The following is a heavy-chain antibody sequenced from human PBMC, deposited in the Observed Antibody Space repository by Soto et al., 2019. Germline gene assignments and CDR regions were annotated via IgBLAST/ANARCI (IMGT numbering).Heavy chain of an antibody. Sequence: QVQLVQSGAEVKKPGSSVKVSCKASGGTFSSYAISWVRQAPGQGLEGMGGIIPIFGTANYAQKFQGRVTITADESTRTAYMELSSLRSEDTAVYYCARWGLWYYWFDPWGQGNLGTVSS. D-gene: IGHD2-15*01. CDR1: GGTFSSYA. CDR2: IIPIFGTA. CDR3: ARWGLWYYWFDP. V-gene: IGHV1-69*01. J-gene: IGHJ5*02.